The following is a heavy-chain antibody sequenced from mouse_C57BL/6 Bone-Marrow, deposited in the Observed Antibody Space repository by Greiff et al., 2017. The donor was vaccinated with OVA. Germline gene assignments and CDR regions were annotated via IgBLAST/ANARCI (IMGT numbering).Heavy chain of an antibody. Sequence: QVQLKQPGAELVRPGSSVKLSCKASGYTFTSYWMDWVKQRPGQGLEWIGNIYPSDSETHYNQKFKDKATLTVDKSSSTAYMQLSSLTSEDAAVYYCAYYGSSYGYFDYWGQGTTLTVSS. CDR3: AYYGSSYGYFDY. CDR1: GYTFTSYW. V-gene: IGHV1-61*01. CDR2: IYPSDSET. J-gene: IGHJ2*01. D-gene: IGHD1-1*01.